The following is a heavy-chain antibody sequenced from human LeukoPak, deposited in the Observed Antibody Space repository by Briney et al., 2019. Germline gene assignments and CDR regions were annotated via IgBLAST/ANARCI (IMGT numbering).Heavy chain of an antibody. CDR2: ISYDGSNK. CDR1: GFTFSSYA. D-gene: IGHD1-1*01. V-gene: IGHV3-30*04. J-gene: IGHJ4*02. Sequence: PGGSLRLSCAASGFTFSSYAMHWVRQAPGKGLEWVAVISYDGSNKYYADSVKGRFTISRDNSKNTLYLQMNSLRAEDTAVYYCARGFPGNDLQPNFDYWGQGTLVTVSS. CDR3: ARGFPGNDLQPNFDY.